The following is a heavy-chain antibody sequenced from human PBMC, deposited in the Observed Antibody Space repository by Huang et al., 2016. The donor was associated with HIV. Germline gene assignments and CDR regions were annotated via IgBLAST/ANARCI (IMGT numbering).Heavy chain of an antibody. CDR2: ITAGSSFK. V-gene: IGHV3-21*01. D-gene: IGHD3-10*01. CDR1: GFSSDSRA. Sequence: DVQLVESGGGLVKPGGSLRLSCAASGFSSDSRAMHWVRQAPGKGLEWVASITAGSSFKDYAASLTGRFTVSRDNAKNSLYLQMNSLRPEDTAVYYCVRENYGSGSTLHWFDPWGQGTLVTVSS. J-gene: IGHJ5*02. CDR3: VRENYGSGSTLHWFDP.